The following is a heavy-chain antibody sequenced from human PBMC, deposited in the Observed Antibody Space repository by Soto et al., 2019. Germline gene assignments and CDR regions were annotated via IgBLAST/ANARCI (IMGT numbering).Heavy chain of an antibody. CDR2: IYRGGST. J-gene: IGHJ6*02. CDR3: ARDYGPPNYYYGMDV. D-gene: IGHD3-10*01. CDR1: GFTVTNNY. V-gene: IGHV3-53*01. Sequence: LRLSCAASGFTVTNNYMSWVRQAPGKVLEWVSVIYRGGSTYYADSVKGRFTISRDNSKNTLYLQMNSLRTEDTAVYYCARDYGPPNYYYGMDVWGQGTTVTVSS.